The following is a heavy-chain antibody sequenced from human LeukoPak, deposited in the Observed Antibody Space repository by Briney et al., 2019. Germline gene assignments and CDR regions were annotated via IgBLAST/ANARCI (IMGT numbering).Heavy chain of an antibody. Sequence: SSETLSLTCTVSGGSISSYYWSWIRQPPGKGLEWIGEINHSGSTNYNPSLKSRVTISVGTSKNQFSLKLSSVTAADTAVYYCARGPRGPSYCSSTSCYRGRVFDPWGQGTLVTVSS. CDR3: ARGPRGPSYCSSTSCYRGRVFDP. CDR2: INHSGST. J-gene: IGHJ5*02. D-gene: IGHD2-2*02. CDR1: GGSISSYY. V-gene: IGHV4-34*01.